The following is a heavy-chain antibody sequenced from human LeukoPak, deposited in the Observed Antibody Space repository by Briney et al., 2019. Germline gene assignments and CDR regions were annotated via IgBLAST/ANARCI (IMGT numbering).Heavy chain of an antibody. CDR2: IYPGDSDT. CDR3: ARIDGGGIVVVITGAFDI. CDR1: GYSFTSYW. D-gene: IGHD3-22*01. V-gene: IGHV5-51*01. J-gene: IGHJ3*02. Sequence: GESLKISCKGSGYSFTSYWIGWVRQMPGKCLEWMGIIYPGDSDTRYSPSFQGQVTISADKSISTAYLQWSSLKASDTAMYYCARIDGGGIVVVITGAFDIWGQGTMVTVSS.